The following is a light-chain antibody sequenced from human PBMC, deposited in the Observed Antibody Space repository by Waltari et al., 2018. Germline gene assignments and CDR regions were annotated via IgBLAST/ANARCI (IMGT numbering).Light chain of an antibody. J-gene: IGKJ1*01. V-gene: IGKV3-15*01. CDR2: TAS. CDR3: HQYNNWPPGGT. Sequence: EIVMTQSPAALSVSPGERATLSCRASQSVGINLAWYQQKPGQAPRLRISTASTTATGIPARFSGSGSGTEFTLTINSLQSEDSAIYYCHQYNNWPPGGTFGQGTKVELK. CDR1: QSVGIN.